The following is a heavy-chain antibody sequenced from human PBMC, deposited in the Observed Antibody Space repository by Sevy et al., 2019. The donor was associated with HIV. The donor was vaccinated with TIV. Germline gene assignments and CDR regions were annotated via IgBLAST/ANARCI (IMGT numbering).Heavy chain of an antibody. V-gene: IGHV4-61*01. D-gene: IGHD4-4*01. CDR2: MFYRGST. J-gene: IGHJ4*02. CDR1: GDSVSSDNYY. Sequence: SETLSLTCTVSGDSVSSDNYYWSWIRQPPGKGLEWIGYMFYRGSTNYNPSLKSPVTISVETSKNQFSLKLNSVTAADTAVYYCARLSAVSRSYNFDYWGQGTLVTVSS. CDR3: ARLSAVSRSYNFDY.